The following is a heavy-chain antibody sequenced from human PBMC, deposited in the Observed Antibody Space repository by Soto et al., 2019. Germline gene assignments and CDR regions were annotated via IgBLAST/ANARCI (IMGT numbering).Heavy chain of an antibody. D-gene: IGHD4-17*01. Sequence: QVQLVQSGAEVKKPGASVKVSCKASGYTFTAHYMHWVRQAPGQGLEWLGWVNPNSGDTQYAQRFQAWVTMSRDTSFSTAYMELSRLRSDDTAVYYCARIGTTVTYYDAFDLWGQGTMVTVSS. V-gene: IGHV1-2*04. J-gene: IGHJ3*01. CDR1: GYTFTAHY. CDR2: VNPNSGDT. CDR3: ARIGTTVTYYDAFDL.